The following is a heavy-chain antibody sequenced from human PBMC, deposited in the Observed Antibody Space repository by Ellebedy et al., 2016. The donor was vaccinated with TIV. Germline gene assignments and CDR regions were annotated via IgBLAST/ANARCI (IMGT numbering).Heavy chain of an antibody. J-gene: IGHJ5*02. Sequence: MPSETLSLTCAVYGGSFSGYYWNWIRQPPGKGLEWIGEINHSGSTNCNPSLKSRVTISVDTSKNQFSLKLSSVTAAATAVYYCASERTVVRGPTERRVWFDPWGQGTLVTVSS. D-gene: IGHD3-10*01. CDR2: INHSGST. CDR3: ASERTVVRGPTERRVWFDP. V-gene: IGHV4-34*01. CDR1: GGSFSGYY.